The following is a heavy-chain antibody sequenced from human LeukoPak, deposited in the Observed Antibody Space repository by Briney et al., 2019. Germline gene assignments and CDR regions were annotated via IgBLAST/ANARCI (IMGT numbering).Heavy chain of an antibody. D-gene: IGHD6-13*01. Sequence: GASVKVSCKVSGYTLTELSMHWVRQAPGKGLEWMGGFDPEDGETIYAQKFQGRVTMTEDTSTDTAYMELSSLRSEDTAVYYCATDQYGYSSSWGWFDPWGQGTLVTVSS. CDR2: FDPEDGET. CDR3: ATDQYGYSSSWGWFDP. J-gene: IGHJ5*02. CDR1: GYTLTELS. V-gene: IGHV1-24*01.